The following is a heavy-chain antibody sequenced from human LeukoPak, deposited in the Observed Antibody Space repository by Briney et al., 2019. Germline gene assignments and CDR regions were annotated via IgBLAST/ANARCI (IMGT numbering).Heavy chain of an antibody. CDR1: GFTFDDYA. CDR3: AKDTNDYGGNPWIAFDV. D-gene: IGHD4-23*01. CDR2: ISWNSGRE. J-gene: IGHJ3*01. V-gene: IGHV3-9*01. Sequence: QPGRSLRLSCAASGFTFDDYAMHWVRQASGKGLEWVSGISWNSGREDYGDSVKGRFTISRHNAKNALYLQMNSLRDEDTALYYCAKDTNDYGGNPWIAFDVWGQGTMVTVSS.